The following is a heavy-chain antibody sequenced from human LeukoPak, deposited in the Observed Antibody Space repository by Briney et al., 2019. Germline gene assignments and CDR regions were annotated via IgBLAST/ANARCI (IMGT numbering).Heavy chain of an antibody. CDR2: INRSGST. D-gene: IGHD3-10*01. J-gene: IGHJ4*02. Sequence: SETLSLTCAVYGGSFSGYYWSWIRQPPGKGLEWIGEINRSGSTNYNPSLKSRVTISVDTSKNQFSLKLSSVTAADTAVYYCARAPYYYGSGAFDYWGQGTLVTVSS. V-gene: IGHV4-34*01. CDR1: GGSFSGYY. CDR3: ARAPYYYGSGAFDY.